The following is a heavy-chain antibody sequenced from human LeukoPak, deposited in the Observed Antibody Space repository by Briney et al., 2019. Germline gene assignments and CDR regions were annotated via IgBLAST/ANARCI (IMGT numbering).Heavy chain of an antibody. CDR1: GFSFSNDG. J-gene: IGHJ5*02. Sequence: PGGSLRLSCAASGFSFSNDGMHWVRQAPGKGLEWMTFIQYDERNKKYTDSVKGRFTISRDKSKNTLYLQMNRLRTEDTAIYYCVKDYGTRGTGGAYLDAWGQGTLVTVSS. V-gene: IGHV3-30*02. CDR3: VKDYGTRGTGGAYLDA. D-gene: IGHD1-1*01. CDR2: IQYDERNK.